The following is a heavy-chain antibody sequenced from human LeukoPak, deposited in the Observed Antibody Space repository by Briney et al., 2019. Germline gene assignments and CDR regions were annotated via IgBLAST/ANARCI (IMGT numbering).Heavy chain of an antibody. CDR2: ISAYNGNT. CDR3: ARVLAYRSSTSCHDY. Sequence: GASVKVSCKASGYTFTNYGVSWVRQAPGQGLEWMGWISAYNGNTDYAQKFQGRVTMTTDTSTSTAYMELRSLRSDDTAVYYCARVLAYRSSTSCHDYWGQGTLVTVYS. D-gene: IGHD2-2*01. CDR1: GYTFTNYG. J-gene: IGHJ4*02. V-gene: IGHV1-18*01.